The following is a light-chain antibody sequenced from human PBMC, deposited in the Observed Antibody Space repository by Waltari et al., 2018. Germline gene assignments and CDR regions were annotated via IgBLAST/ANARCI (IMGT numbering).Light chain of an antibody. CDR1: QRITTW. V-gene: IGKV1-5*03. CDR2: KAS. Sequence: DIQMTQSPSTLSASVGDRVTITCRASQRITTWLAWYQQKPGRAPKLLIYKASTLQSGVPSRFSASGSGTEFTLTISSLQPDDFATYYCQQYHSFSRFAFGPGTKVEIK. J-gene: IGKJ3*01. CDR3: QQYHSFSRFA.